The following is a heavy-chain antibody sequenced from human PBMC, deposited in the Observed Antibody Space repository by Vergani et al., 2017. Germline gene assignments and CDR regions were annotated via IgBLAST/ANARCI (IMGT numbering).Heavy chain of an antibody. CDR2: IYPGDSDT. J-gene: IGHJ3*02. V-gene: IGHV5-51*01. CDR1: GYSFTSYW. D-gene: IGHD3-10*01. Sequence: EVQLVQSGAEVKKPGESLKISCKGSGYSFTSYWIGWVRQMPGKGLEWMGIIYPGDSDTRYSPSFQGQITISADKSISTDYLQWSSLKASDTAMYYCARQQEGVANYDAFDIWGQGTMVTVSS. CDR3: ARQQEGVANYDAFDI.